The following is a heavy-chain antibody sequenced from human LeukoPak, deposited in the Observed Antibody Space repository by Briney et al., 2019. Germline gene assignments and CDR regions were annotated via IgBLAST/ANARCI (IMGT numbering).Heavy chain of an antibody. CDR1: GGSFSGYY. J-gene: IGHJ4*02. CDR3: ATDGVLGSGSYDAG. D-gene: IGHD1-26*01. V-gene: IGHV4-34*01. CDR2: INHSGST. Sequence: SETLSLTCAVYGGSFSGYYWSWIRQPPRKGLEWIGEINHSGSTNYNPSLKSRVTISVDTSKNQFSLKLSSVTAADTAVYYCATDGVLGSGSYDAGWGQGTLVTVSS.